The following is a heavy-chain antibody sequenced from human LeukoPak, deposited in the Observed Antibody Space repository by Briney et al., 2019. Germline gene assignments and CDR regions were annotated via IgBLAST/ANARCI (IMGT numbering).Heavy chain of an antibody. Sequence: GGSLRLSCAASGFIFSTYAMHWVRQAPGKGLEWVAVISSDGSNKYHVDSVKGRFTISRDNSKNTLYLEMDSVRLGDTAVYYCARDDIIVGATTLDYWGQGTLVTVSS. CDR1: GFIFSTYA. V-gene: IGHV3-30*04. CDR3: ARDDIIVGATTLDY. D-gene: IGHD1-26*01. J-gene: IGHJ4*02. CDR2: ISSDGSNK.